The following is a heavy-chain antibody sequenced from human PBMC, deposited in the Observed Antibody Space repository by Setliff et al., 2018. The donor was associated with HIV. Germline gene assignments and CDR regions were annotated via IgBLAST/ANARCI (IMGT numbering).Heavy chain of an antibody. Sequence: SETLSLTCTVSRGSISSGGYYWSWIRQHPERGLEWIGYIYYNGITYYSPSLRSRVIMSVDTSKHQFSLKLSSVTAADTAVYYCARVQMAYAAFDVWGQGTMVTVSS. D-gene: IGHD4-17*01. CDR1: RGSISSGGYY. J-gene: IGHJ3*01. CDR3: ARVQMAYAAFDV. CDR2: IYYNGIT. V-gene: IGHV4-31*03.